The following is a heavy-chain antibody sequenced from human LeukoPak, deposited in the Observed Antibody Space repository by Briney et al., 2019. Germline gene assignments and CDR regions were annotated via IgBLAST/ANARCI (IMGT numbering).Heavy chain of an antibody. J-gene: IGHJ6*02. CDR3: ARDSYSSSSQYYYYYGMDV. D-gene: IGHD6-6*01. CDR1: GFTFSSYR. CDR2: ISSSSSYI. Sequence: GGSLRLSCAASGFTFSSYRMNWVRQAPGKGLEWVSSISSSSSYIYYADSVKGRFTISRDNAKNSLYLQMNSLRAEDTAVYYCARDSYSSSSQYYYYYGMDVWGQGTTVTVSS. V-gene: IGHV3-21*01.